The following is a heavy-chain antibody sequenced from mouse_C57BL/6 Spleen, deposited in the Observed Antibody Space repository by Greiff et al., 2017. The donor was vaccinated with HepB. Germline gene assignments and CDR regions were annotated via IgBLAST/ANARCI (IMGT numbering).Heavy chain of an antibody. CDR1: GYAFSSSW. J-gene: IGHJ3*01. CDR2: IYPGDGDT. Sequence: VQLQQSGPELVKPGASVKISCKASGYAFSSSWMNWVKQRPGKGLEWIGRIYPGDGDTNYNGKFKGKATLTADKSSSTAYMQLSSLTSEDSAVYFWAKGAKIYDGYWFAYWGQGTLVTVSA. D-gene: IGHD2-3*01. CDR3: AKGAKIYDGYWFAY. V-gene: IGHV1-82*01.